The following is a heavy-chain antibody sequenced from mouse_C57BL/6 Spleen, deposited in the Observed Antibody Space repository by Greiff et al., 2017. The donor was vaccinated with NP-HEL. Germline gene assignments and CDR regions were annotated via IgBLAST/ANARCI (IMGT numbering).Heavy chain of an antibody. D-gene: IGHD2-4*01. V-gene: IGHV1-85*01. J-gene: IGHJ2*01. CDR1: GYTFTSYD. Sequence: VQLQQSGPELVKPGASVKLSCKASGYTFTSYDINWVKQRPGQGLEWIGWIYPRDGSTKYNEKFKGKATLTVDTSSSTAYMELHSLTSEDSAVYFCARERSIYYDYDVGYFDYWGQGTTLTVSS. CDR3: ARERSIYYDYDVGYFDY. CDR2: IYPRDGST.